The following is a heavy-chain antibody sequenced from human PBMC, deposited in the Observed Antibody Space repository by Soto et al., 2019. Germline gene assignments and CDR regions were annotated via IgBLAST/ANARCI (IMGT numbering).Heavy chain of an antibody. CDR2: FYYTGGT. J-gene: IGHJ4*02. D-gene: IGHD3-3*01. V-gene: IGHV4-39*01. CDR1: GASISSSRSY. Sequence: LSLTCTVSGASISSSRSYWGWVRQPPGKGLEWIVSFYYTGGTCSTYYNPSLKSRVTISVDTSKSQFSLNLRSVTAADTAVYYCASPRQGNYDFLSGYYALDYWGQGTLVTVSS. CDR3: ASPRQGNYDFLSGYYALDY.